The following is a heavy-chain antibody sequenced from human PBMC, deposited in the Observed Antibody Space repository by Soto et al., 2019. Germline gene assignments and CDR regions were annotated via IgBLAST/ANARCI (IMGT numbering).Heavy chain of an antibody. D-gene: IGHD6-13*01. Sequence: GGSLRLSCAASGFTFSNHAVRWVRQGAGKGLAWVSGISDRDGLTYYAYSVMGRFSMSRDNSKNTLYLQMKNLRAEDTAVYFCAKRQGIGAAAKNFDFWGQGTLVTVSS. CDR1: GFTFSNHA. CDR2: ISDRDGLT. CDR3: AKRQGIGAAAKNFDF. J-gene: IGHJ4*02. V-gene: IGHV3-23*01.